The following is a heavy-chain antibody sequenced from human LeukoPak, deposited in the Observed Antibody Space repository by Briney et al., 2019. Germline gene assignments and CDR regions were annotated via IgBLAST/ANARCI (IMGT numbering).Heavy chain of an antibody. D-gene: IGHD6-19*01. CDR2: INPSGGST. V-gene: IGHV1-46*01. J-gene: IGHJ6*03. CDR1: GYTFTSYY. Sequence: ASVKVSCKASGYTFTSYYMHWVRQAPGQGLEWMGIINPSGGSTSYAQKFQGRVTMTRDTSTSTVYMELSSLRSEDTAVYYCARDGRSSGWYYYYYYYMDVWGKGTTVTVS. CDR3: ARDGRSSGWYYYYYYYMDV.